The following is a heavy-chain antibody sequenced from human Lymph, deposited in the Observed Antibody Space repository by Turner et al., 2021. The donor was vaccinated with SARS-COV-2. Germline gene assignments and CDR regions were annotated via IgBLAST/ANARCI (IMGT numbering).Heavy chain of an antibody. Sequence: QVQLVQSGAEVKKPGASMKVSCKVSGYTLTELSMHGVRQAPGKGLEWVGCVDPEDGETIYAQKFQGRVTMTEDTSTDTAYMELSSLRSEDTAVYYCATVLCSGGSCYYYGMDVWGQGTTVTVSS. CDR2: VDPEDGET. D-gene: IGHD2-15*01. V-gene: IGHV1-24*01. CDR1: GYTLTELS. J-gene: IGHJ6*02. CDR3: ATVLCSGGSCYYYGMDV.